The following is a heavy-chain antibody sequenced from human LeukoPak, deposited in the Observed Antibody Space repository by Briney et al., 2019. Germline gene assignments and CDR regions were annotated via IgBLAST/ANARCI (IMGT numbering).Heavy chain of an antibody. Sequence: SQTLSLTCTVSGGSISSGSYYWGWIRQPGGKGLEWIGRIYTSGSTNYNPSLKSRVTISVDTSKNQFSLKLSSVTAADTAVYYCARGKKRFLEWLPPLGWGQGTLVTVSS. J-gene: IGHJ4*02. V-gene: IGHV4-61*02. CDR3: ARGKKRFLEWLPPLG. CDR1: GGSISSGSYY. CDR2: IYTSGST. D-gene: IGHD3-3*01.